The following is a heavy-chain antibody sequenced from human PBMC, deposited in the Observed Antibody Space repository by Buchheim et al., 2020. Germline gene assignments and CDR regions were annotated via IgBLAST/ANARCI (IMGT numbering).Heavy chain of an antibody. D-gene: IGHD3-10*01. CDR3: AKDRYGSGGQIDY. V-gene: IGHV3-66*01. CDR2: IYSGGST. Sequence: EVQLVESGGGLVQPGGSLRLSCAASGFTVSSNYMSWVRQAPGKGLEWVSVIYSGGSTYYADSVQGRFTIPRDNSKNTLYLQMTSLRAEDTAVYYCAKDRYGSGGQIDYWGQGTL. CDR1: GFTVSSNY. J-gene: IGHJ4*02.